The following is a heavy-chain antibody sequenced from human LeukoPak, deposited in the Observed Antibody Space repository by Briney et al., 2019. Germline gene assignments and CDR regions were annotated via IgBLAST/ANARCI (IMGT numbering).Heavy chain of an antibody. J-gene: IGHJ4*02. V-gene: IGHV4-34*01. CDR1: GGSFSGYY. D-gene: IGHD3-10*01. Sequence: PSETLSLICAVSGGSFSGYYWSWIRQPPGKGLEWIGEINHSGSTNYNPSLKSRVTISVDTSKNQFSLKLSSVTAADTAVYYCARKGYYGSGLWYYFDYWGQGTLVTVFS. CDR2: INHSGST. CDR3: ARKGYYGSGLWYYFDY.